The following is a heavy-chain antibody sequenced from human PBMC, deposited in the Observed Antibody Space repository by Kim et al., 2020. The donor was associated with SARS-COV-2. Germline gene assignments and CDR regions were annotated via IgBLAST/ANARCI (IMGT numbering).Heavy chain of an antibody. Sequence: GESLKISCKGSGYSFTSYWISWVRQMPGKGLEWMGRIDPSDSYTNYSPSFQGHVTISADKSISTAYLQWSSLKASDTAMYYCATPHTRYCSGGSCYNNWFDPWGQGTLVTVSS. CDR3: ATPHTRYCSGGSCYNNWFDP. J-gene: IGHJ5*02. D-gene: IGHD2-15*01. CDR2: IDPSDSYT. V-gene: IGHV5-10-1*01. CDR1: GYSFTSYW.